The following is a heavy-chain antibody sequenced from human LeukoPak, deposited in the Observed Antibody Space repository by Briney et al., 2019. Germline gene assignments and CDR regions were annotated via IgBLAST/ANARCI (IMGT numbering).Heavy chain of an antibody. CDR3: AREYCSSSNCFHYSYYYFMDV. Sequence: PSETLSLTCIVSAGSISNYYWSWVRQPAGKGLEWIGRIYTSGSTNYNPSLESRVTMSVDTSKNQFSLKLTSVTAADTAVYYCAREYCSSSNCFHYSYYYFMDVWGKGTKVSVPS. J-gene: IGHJ6*04. CDR1: AGSISNYY. V-gene: IGHV4-4*07. D-gene: IGHD2-2*01. CDR2: IYTSGST.